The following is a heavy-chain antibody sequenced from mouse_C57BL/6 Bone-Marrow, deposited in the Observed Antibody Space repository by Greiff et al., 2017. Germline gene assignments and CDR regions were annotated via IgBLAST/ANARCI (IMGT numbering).Heavy chain of an antibody. J-gene: IGHJ2*01. V-gene: IGHV1-52*01. CDR1: GYTLTSYW. CDR3: ARSDPVRGYFDY. CDR2: IDPSDSET. Sequence: QVQLQQSGAELVRPGSSVKLSCMASGYTLTSYWMHWVKQRPIQGLEWIGNIDPSDSETHYNQKHKDKATLTVDKSSGTAYMQLSSLTSEDSAVYYCARSDPVRGYFDYWGQGTTLTVSS. D-gene: IGHD3-3*01.